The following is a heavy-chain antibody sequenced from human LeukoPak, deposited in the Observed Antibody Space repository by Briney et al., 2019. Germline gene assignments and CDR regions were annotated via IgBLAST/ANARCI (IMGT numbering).Heavy chain of an antibody. J-gene: IGHJ4*02. CDR2: ISAHNGNT. V-gene: IGHV1-18*01. D-gene: IGHD5-18*01. CDR3: ARAVDKAMVTPDY. Sequence: ASVKVSCKASGYTFTSYGISWVRQAPGQGLEWMGWISAHNGNTNYAQKLQGRVTMTTDTSTSTAYMEMRRLRSDDTAVYYCARAVDKAMVTPDYWGQGTLVTVSS. CDR1: GYTFTSYG.